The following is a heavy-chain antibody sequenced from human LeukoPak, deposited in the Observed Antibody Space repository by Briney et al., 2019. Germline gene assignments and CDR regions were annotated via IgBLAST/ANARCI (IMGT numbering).Heavy chain of an antibody. CDR3: ARQPRLLWFGEFHMDV. CDR2: IYTSGST. CDR1: GGSISSYY. D-gene: IGHD3-10*01. J-gene: IGHJ6*03. V-gene: IGHV4-4*09. Sequence: SETLSLACTVSGGSISSYYWSWIRQPPGKGLEWIGYIYTSGSTNYDPSLKSRVTISVDTSKNQFSLKLSSVTAADTAVYYCARQPRLLWFGEFHMDVWGKGTTVTVSS.